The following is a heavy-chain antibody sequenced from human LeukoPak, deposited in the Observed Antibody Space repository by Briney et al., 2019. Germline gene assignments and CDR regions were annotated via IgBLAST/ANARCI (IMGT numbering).Heavy chain of an antibody. Sequence: GGSLRLSCAASGFTFSSYSMNWVGQAPGQGLEWVSYISSSSSTIYYADSVKGRFTISRDNAKNSLYLQMNSLRAEDTAVYYCARGIAAASFDYWGQGTLVTVSS. J-gene: IGHJ4*02. CDR1: GFTFSSYS. D-gene: IGHD6-13*01. CDR3: ARGIAAASFDY. V-gene: IGHV3-48*01. CDR2: ISSSSSTI.